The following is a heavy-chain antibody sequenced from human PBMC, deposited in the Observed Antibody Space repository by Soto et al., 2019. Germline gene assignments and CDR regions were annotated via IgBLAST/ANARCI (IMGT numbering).Heavy chain of an antibody. CDR1: GSPFSRYG. D-gene: IGHD1-26*01. V-gene: IGHV3-30*18. Sequence: PGGSLRLSCAASGSPFSRYGMHWARQAPGKGLEWVAVMSYDGFNKYYADSVKGRFTISRDNSKDTLYLQMNSLRAEDTAVYYCAKNPREWQQLYYFDYWGQGTLVTVSS. CDR3: AKNPREWQQLYYFDY. CDR2: MSYDGFNK. J-gene: IGHJ4*02.